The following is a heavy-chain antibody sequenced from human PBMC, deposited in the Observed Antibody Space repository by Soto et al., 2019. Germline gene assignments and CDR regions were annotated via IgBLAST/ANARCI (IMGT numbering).Heavy chain of an antibody. V-gene: IGHV4-34*01. J-gene: IGHJ4*02. D-gene: IGHD4-17*01. CDR2: VNHSGST. CDR1: GGSFSGYY. Sequence: SETLSLTCAVYGGSFSGYYWSWIRQPPGKGLEWIGEVNHSGSTNYNPSLKSRVTISVDTSKNQFSLMLSSVTAADTAVYYCARGERKGGTTGVTSYFDYWDQGTLVTVSS. CDR3: ARGERKGGTTGVTSYFDY.